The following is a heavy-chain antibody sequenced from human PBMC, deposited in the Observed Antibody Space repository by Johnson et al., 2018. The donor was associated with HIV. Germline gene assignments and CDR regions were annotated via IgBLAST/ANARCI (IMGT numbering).Heavy chain of an antibody. Sequence: QVQLVESGGGVVQPGGSLRLSCAASGFTFSSYGMHWVRQAPGKGLEWVAFIRYDGSNKYYADSVKGRFTISRDNSKNTLYLQMNSLRAEDTAVYYCARDPRYYGSGDAFDIWGQGTMVTVSS. CDR2: IRYDGSNK. CDR1: GFTFSSYG. CDR3: ARDPRYYGSGDAFDI. V-gene: IGHV3-30*02. J-gene: IGHJ3*02. D-gene: IGHD3-10*01.